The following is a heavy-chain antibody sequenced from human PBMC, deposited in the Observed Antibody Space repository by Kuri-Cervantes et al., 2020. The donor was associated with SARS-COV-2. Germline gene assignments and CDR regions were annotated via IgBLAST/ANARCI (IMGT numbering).Heavy chain of an antibody. CDR2: ISSSSSTI. CDR1: GFTFSSYS. V-gene: IGHV3-48*02. D-gene: IGHD1-26*01. J-gene: IGHJ4*02. Sequence: GESLKISCAASGFTFSSYSMNWVRQAPGKGLEWVSYISSSSSTIYYADSVKGRFTISRDNAKNSLYLQMNSLRDEDTAVYYCASGVYEEWGLPGEDYWGQGTLVTVSS. CDR3: ASGVYEEWGLPGEDY.